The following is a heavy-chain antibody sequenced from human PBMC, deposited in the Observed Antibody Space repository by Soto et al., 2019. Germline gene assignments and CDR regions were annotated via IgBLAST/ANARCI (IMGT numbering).Heavy chain of an antibody. J-gene: IGHJ4*02. CDR3: ATDILDF. CDR2: INHNGSER. CDR1: GFMFRSYW. D-gene: IGHD3-9*01. Sequence: EGQLVESGGGLVQPGGSLRLSCAATGFMFRSYWMPWVRQAPGKGLEWVANINHNGSERYYVDSVEGRFTISRDNAKNSVFLQMNNLRGEDTAMYYCATDILDFWGQGTLVTVSS. V-gene: IGHV3-7*05.